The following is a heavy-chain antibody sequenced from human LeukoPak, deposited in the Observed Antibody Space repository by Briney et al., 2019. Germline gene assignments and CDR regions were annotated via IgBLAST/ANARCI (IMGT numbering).Heavy chain of an antibody. CDR3: ASGDCSSTSCLFDY. D-gene: IGHD2-2*01. Sequence: SETLSLTCTVSGGSISSYYWSWIRQPPGKGLEWIGYIYYSGSTNYNPSLKSRVTISVDTSKNQFSLRLSSVTAADTAVYYCASGDCSSTSCLFDYWGQGTLVTVSS. V-gene: IGHV4-59*01. CDR1: GGSISSYY. CDR2: IYYSGST. J-gene: IGHJ4*02.